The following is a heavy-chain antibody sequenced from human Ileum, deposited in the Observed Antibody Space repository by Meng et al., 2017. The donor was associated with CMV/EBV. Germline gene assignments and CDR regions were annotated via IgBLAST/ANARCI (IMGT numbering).Heavy chain of an antibody. Sequence: EVQLVAPVAGLVKPGGSLRLSCAASGFNFSSYAMNWVRQAPGKGLEWIAYFSRTGAIAYADSVKGRFTISRDNAKNSLYLQMNSLRAEDTAFYYCARDDAWAFDFWGQGTLVTVSS. J-gene: IGHJ4*02. D-gene: IGHD2-2*01. V-gene: IGHV3-21*03. CDR3: ARDDAWAFDF. CDR2: FSRTGAI. CDR1: GFNFSSYA.